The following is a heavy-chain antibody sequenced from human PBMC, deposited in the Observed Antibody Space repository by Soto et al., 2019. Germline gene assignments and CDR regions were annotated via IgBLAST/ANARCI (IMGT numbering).Heavy chain of an antibody. CDR3: ATANTPYAFDM. V-gene: IGHV3-7*01. J-gene: IGHJ3*02. Sequence: VQLVESGGGLVQPGESLRLSCTASGLTFSISWMTWVRQAPGECLEWVSNINPAGNVQHYADSVKERFTISRDNAKNSPFLQMSGLRVEDTAVYYCATANTPYAFDMWGQGTMVTVSS. CDR1: GLTFSISW. CDR2: INPAGNVQ.